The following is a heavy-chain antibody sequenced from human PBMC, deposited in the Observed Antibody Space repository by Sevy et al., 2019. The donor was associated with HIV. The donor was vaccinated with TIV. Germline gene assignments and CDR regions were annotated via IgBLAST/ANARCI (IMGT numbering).Heavy chain of an antibody. Sequence: ASVKVSCKASGYTFTSYGISWVRQAPGQGLEWMGWISAYNGNTNYAQKLQGRVTMTTDTSTGTAYMELRSLRSDDTAVYYCARATMVRGVPFYYYYYMDVWGKGTTVTVSS. D-gene: IGHD3-10*01. CDR2: ISAYNGNT. V-gene: IGHV1-18*01. J-gene: IGHJ6*03. CDR1: GYTFTSYG. CDR3: ARATMVRGVPFYYYYYMDV.